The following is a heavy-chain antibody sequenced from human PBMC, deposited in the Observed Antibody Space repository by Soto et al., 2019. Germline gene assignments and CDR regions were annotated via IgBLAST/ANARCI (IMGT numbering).Heavy chain of an antibody. CDR2: INPNSGGT. V-gene: IGHV1-2*04. D-gene: IGHD3-3*01. Sequence: ASVKVSCKASGYTFTGYYMHWVRQAPGQGLEWMGWINPNSGGTNYAQKFQGWVTMTRDTSISTAYMELSRLRSDDTAVYYCAREAMVYDFWSGYYPLYYYYGMDVWGQGTTVTVSS. CDR1: GYTFTGYY. CDR3: AREAMVYDFWSGYYPLYYYYGMDV. J-gene: IGHJ6*02.